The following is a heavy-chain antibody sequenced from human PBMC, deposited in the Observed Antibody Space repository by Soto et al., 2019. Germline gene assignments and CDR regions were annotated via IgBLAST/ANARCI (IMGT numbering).Heavy chain of an antibody. Sequence: EVQLVESGGGLVQPGRSLRLSCAASGFTFDDYAMHWVRQAPGKGLEWVSGISWNSGSIGYADSVKGRFTISRDNAKNSLYLQMNSLRAEDTALYYCAKSFDVVSPGPSWFDPWGQGTLVTVSS. CDR3: AKSFDVVSPGPSWFDP. CDR1: GFTFDDYA. CDR2: ISWNSGSI. J-gene: IGHJ5*02. V-gene: IGHV3-9*01. D-gene: IGHD2-15*01.